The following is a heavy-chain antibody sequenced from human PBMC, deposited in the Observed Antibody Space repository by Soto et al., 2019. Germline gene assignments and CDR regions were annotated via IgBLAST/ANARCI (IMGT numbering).Heavy chain of an antibody. Sequence: QVQLVQSGAEVKKPGASVKASCKAPRYIFTAYFMHWVRQAPGQGLEWMVWINPNNGATQYGLSFQGRVTMARDTSISTAYMELSSRRSDDTAVYYCASHDPGARFDPWGQGTLVIVSS. CDR2: INPNNGAT. D-gene: IGHD1-1*01. CDR1: RYIFTAYF. CDR3: ASHDPGARFDP. J-gene: IGHJ5*02. V-gene: IGHV1-2*02.